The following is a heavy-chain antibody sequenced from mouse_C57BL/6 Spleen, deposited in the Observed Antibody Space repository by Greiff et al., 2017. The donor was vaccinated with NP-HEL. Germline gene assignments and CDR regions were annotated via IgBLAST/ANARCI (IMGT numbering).Heavy chain of an antibody. CDR1: GYAFTNYL. Sequence: QVQLQQSGAELVRPGTSVKVSCKASGYAFTNYLIEWVKQRPGQGLEWIGVINPGSGGTNYNEKFKGKATLTADKSSSTAYMQLSSLTSEDSAVYFCARYWDRAYFDYWGQGTTLTVSS. CDR2: INPGSGGT. D-gene: IGHD3-3*01. J-gene: IGHJ2*01. CDR3: ARYWDRAYFDY. V-gene: IGHV1-54*01.